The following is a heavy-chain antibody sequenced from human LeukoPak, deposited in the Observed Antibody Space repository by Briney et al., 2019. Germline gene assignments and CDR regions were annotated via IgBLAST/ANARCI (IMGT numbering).Heavy chain of an antibody. J-gene: IGHJ5*02. CDR1: GGSFSGYY. V-gene: IGHV4-34*01. CDR2: INHSGST. CDR3: ARGGRYSSGWLEHRQYNWFDP. D-gene: IGHD6-19*01. Sequence: SETLSLTCAVYGGSFSGYYWSWIRQPPGKGLEWIGEINHSGSTNYNPSLKSRVTISVDTSKNQFSLKLSSVTAADTAVYYCARGGRYSSGWLEHRQYNWFDPWGQGTLVTVSS.